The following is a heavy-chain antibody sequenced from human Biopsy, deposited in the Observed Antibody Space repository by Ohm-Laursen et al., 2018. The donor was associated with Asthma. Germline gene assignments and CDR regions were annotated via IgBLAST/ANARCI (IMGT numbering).Heavy chain of an antibody. CDR3: ARAVDYSHYYGIDV. V-gene: IGHV1-18*01. CDR2: ISVYNGNT. Sequence: ASVKVSYNTSGYTFNSAGITWVRQAPGQGLEWMGWISVYNGNTKVAQKLQDRVTMTTDTSTSTACMELRSLRSDDTAVYFCARAVDYSHYYGIDVWGQGTTVTVS. J-gene: IGHJ6*02. D-gene: IGHD3-10*01. CDR1: GYTFNSAG.